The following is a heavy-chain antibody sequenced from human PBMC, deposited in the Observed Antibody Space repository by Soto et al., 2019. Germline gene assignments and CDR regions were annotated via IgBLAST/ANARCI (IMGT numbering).Heavy chain of an antibody. CDR2: ISGSVDST. D-gene: IGHD2-8*01. CDR1: GFSFSSFA. Sequence: EVQLLESGGGFIHPGGSLRLSCAASGFSFSSFAMNWVRQAPGKGLEWVSIISGSVDSTFYADSVNGRFTISRDNSKSTLYLQINSLRAEDTAVYYCAKPRGAMIYAISVYGMDVWGQGTTVTVSS. CDR3: AKPRGAMIYAISVYGMDV. J-gene: IGHJ6*02. V-gene: IGHV3-23*01.